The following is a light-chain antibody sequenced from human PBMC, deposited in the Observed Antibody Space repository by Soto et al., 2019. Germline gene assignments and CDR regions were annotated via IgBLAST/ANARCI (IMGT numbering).Light chain of an antibody. CDR2: EVS. V-gene: IGLV2-8*01. CDR1: SSDVGGYNY. CDR3: SSYAGSNNFEV. Sequence: SALTQPPSASGSPGQSVTISCTGTSSDVGGYNYVSWYQQHPGKAPKLMIYEVSKRPSGVPDRFSGSKSGNTASLTVSELQAEDEADYYCSSYAGSNNFEVFGTGTKVTVL. J-gene: IGLJ1*01.